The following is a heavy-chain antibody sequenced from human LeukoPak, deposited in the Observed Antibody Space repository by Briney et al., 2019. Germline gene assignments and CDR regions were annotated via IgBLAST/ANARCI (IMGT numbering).Heavy chain of an antibody. CDR3: AGEVTRDEHRDY. D-gene: IGHD7-27*01. J-gene: IGHJ4*02. CDR1: GFTFTDYY. Sequence: GGSLRLSCAASGFTFTDYYMSWIRQAPGKGLEWVSYITNSGTTIYYADSVKGRFTISRDNAKNSLYLQMNSLRAEDTAVYYCAGEVTRDEHRDYWGQGTLVTVSS. CDR2: ITNSGTTI. V-gene: IGHV3-11*04.